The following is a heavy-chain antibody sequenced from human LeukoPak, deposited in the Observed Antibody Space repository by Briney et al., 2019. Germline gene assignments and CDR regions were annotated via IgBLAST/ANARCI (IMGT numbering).Heavy chain of an antibody. V-gene: IGHV3-30-3*01. Sequence: PGRSLRLSCAASGFTFSSYAMHWVRQAAGKGLEWVAVISYDGSNKYYADSVKGRFTISRDNSKNTLYLQMNSLRAEDTAVYYCARERTATVLFDYRGQGTLVTVSS. CDR1: GFTFSSYA. J-gene: IGHJ4*02. CDR3: ARERTATVLFDY. CDR2: ISYDGSNK. D-gene: IGHD2-21*02.